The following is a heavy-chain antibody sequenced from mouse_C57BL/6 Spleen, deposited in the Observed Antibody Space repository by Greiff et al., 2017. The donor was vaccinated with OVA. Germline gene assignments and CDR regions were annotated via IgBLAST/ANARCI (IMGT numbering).Heavy chain of an antibody. V-gene: IGHV5-16*01. J-gene: IGHJ2*01. Sequence: EVMLVESEGGLVQPGSSMKLSCTASGFTFSDYYMAWVRQVPEKGLEWVANINYDGSSTYYLDSLKSRFIISRDNAKNILYLQMSSLKSEDTATYYCARELGEGYFDYWGQGTTLTVSS. CDR2: INYDGSST. D-gene: IGHD4-1*01. CDR3: ARELGEGYFDY. CDR1: GFTFSDYY.